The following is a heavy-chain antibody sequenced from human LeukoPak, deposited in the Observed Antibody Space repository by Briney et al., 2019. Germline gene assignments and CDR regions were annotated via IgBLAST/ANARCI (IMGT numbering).Heavy chain of an antibody. D-gene: IGHD2-15*01. Sequence: ASVKVSCKASGYTFTSYAMNWVRQAPGQGLEWMGWINTNTGNPTYAQGFTGRFVFSLDTSVSTAYLQISGLKAEDTAVYYCARDDALPRYCSAFDIWGQGTMVTVSS. CDR1: GYTFTSYA. CDR2: INTNTGNP. CDR3: ARDDALPRYCSAFDI. J-gene: IGHJ3*02. V-gene: IGHV7-4-1*02.